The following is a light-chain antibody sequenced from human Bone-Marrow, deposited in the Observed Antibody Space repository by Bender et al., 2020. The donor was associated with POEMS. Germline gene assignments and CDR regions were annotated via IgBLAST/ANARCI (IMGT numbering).Light chain of an antibody. CDR1: KLGEEY. CDR2: QDT. J-gene: IGLJ2*01. V-gene: IGLV3-1*01. CDR3: QSWGSNTAV. Sequence: SYELTQPPSVSVSPGQTATITCSGEKLGEEYACWYQQKPGQSPVVVIYQDTKRRSGIPERFSGSTSGNTASLTISGTQTMDEADYYCQSWGSNTAVFGGGTKLTVL.